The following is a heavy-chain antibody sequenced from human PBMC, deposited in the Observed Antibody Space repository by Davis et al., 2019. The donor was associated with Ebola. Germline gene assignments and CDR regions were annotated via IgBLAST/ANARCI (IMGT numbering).Heavy chain of an antibody. CDR1: GFTFSSYG. V-gene: IGHV3-30*03. CDR2: ISYDGSNK. CDR3: ARDKSPVDY. J-gene: IGHJ4*02. Sequence: GESLKISCTASGFTFSSYGMHWVRQAPGKGLEWVAVISYDGSNKYYADSVKGRFTISRDNSKNTLYLQMNSLRADDTAVYYCARDKSPVDYWGQGTLVTVSS.